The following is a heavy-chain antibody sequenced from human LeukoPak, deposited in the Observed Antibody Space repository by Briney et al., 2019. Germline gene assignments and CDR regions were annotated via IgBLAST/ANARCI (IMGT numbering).Heavy chain of an antibody. Sequence: GASVKVSCKASGYTFTSYYMHWVRQAPGQGLEWMGIINPSGGITTYAQKFQGRVTMTRDTSTSTVYMVLSSLRSEDTAVYYCARPTSIMPAANIYYYFYGMDVWGQGTTVTVSS. D-gene: IGHD2-2*01. J-gene: IGHJ6*02. V-gene: IGHV1-46*01. CDR3: ARPTSIMPAANIYYYFYGMDV. CDR1: GYTFTSYY. CDR2: INPSGGIT.